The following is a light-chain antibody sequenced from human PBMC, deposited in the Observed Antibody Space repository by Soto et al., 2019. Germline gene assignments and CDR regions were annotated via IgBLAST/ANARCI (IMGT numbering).Light chain of an antibody. CDR2: DVS. J-gene: IGLJ2*01. V-gene: IGLV2-14*01. CDR1: SSDVGGYKY. CDR3: SSYTSSRTLHVV. Sequence: QSALTQPASVSGSPGQSITISCTGTSSDVGGYKYVSWYQQHPGKAPKLMIYDVSNRPSGVSNRFSGSKSGNTASLTISGLQAEDEADYYCSSYTSSRTLHVVFGGGTKLTVL.